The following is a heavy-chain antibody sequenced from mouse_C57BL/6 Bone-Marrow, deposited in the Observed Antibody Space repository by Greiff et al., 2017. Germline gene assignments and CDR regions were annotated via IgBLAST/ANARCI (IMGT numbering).Heavy chain of an antibody. CDR2: IDPENGDT. CDR1: GFNIKDDY. J-gene: IGHJ4*01. Sequence: VQLKQSGAELVRPGASVKLSCTASGFNIKDDYMHWVKQRPEQCLEWIGWIDPENGDTEYASKFQGKATITADTSSNTAYLQLSILTSDDTAVYYCTCYCNYLYAMYYWGQGTSVTVSS. CDR3: TCYCNYLYAMYY. V-gene: IGHV14-4*01. D-gene: IGHD2-1*01.